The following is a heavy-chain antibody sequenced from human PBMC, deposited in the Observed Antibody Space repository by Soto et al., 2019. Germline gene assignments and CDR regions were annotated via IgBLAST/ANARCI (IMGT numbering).Heavy chain of an antibody. Sequence: SQTLSLTCVISGDSVSSSSVAWNWVRQSPSRGLEWLGRTYYRSRWYSDFAVSVRGRIVINADTSKNQFSLQLNSVTPEDTAVYFCARSVEDSDYYYYGLDVWGQGTTVTVS. CDR2: TYYRSRWYS. CDR1: GDSVSSSSVA. D-gene: IGHD2-15*01. CDR3: ARSVEDSDYYYYGLDV. V-gene: IGHV6-1*01. J-gene: IGHJ6*02.